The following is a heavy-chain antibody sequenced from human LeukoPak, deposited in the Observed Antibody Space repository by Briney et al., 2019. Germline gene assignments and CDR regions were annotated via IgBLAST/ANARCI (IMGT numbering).Heavy chain of an antibody. V-gene: IGHV3-33*01. CDR2: IWYDGSNK. CDR3: ARDVGRDYGDYLRDY. CDR1: GFTFSSYG. Sequence: GGSLRLSCAASGFTFSSYGMHWVRQAPGKGLEWVAVIWYDGSNKYYADSVKGRFTISRDNSKNTLYLQMNSLRAEDTAVYHCARDVGRDYGDYLRDYWGQGTLVTVSS. D-gene: IGHD4-17*01. J-gene: IGHJ4*02.